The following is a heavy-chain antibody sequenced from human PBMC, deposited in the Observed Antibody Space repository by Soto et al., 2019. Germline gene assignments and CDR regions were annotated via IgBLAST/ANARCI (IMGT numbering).Heavy chain of an antibody. V-gene: IGHV4-31*03. J-gene: IGHJ5*02. CDR2: IYYSGST. D-gene: IGHD3-22*01. Sequence: QVQLQESGPGLVKPSQTLSLTCTVSGGSISSGGYYWSWIRQHPGNGLEWIGYIYYSGSTYYNPSLKSRVTISVDTSKNQFSLKLSSVTAADTAVYYCARGGSEYYYDSSGYLFDPWGQGTLVTVSS. CDR3: ARGGSEYYYDSSGYLFDP. CDR1: GGSISSGGYY.